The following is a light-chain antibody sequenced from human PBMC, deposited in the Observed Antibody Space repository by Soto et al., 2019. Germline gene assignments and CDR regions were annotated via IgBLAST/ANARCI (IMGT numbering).Light chain of an antibody. CDR1: SSDVGGYNY. V-gene: IGLV2-14*01. CDR2: DVT. CDR3: SSYTSSSTPLV. J-gene: IGLJ3*02. Sequence: QSALTQPASVSGSPVPSITISCTGTSSDVGGYNYVSWYQQHPGKAPKLRIYDVTNRPSGVSNRFSGSKSGNTASLTISGLQAEDEADYYCSSYTSSSTPLVFGGGTKLPVL.